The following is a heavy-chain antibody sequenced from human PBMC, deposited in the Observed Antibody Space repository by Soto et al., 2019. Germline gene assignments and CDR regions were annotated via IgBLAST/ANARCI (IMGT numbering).Heavy chain of an antibody. CDR2: IYYSGST. CDR3: ARQMRDYYGSGSYNWFDP. V-gene: IGHV4-39*01. J-gene: IGHJ5*02. CDR1: GGSISSGSYY. D-gene: IGHD3-10*01. Sequence: SETLSLTRTVSGGSISSGSYYWGWIRRPPGKGLEWIGSIYYSGSTYYNPSLKSRVTISVDTSRNQFSLKLSSVTAADTAVYYCARQMRDYYGSGSYNWFDPWGQGTLVTVSS.